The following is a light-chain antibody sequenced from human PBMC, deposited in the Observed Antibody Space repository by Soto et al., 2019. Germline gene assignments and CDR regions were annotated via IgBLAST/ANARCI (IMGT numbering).Light chain of an antibody. CDR3: HQYNNWPPWT. CDR1: ESINNN. V-gene: IGKV3-15*01. CDR2: GAS. Sequence: IVMTQSPATLSVSPGESATLSCRASESINNNLAWYQRRPGQAPRLLIYGASIRATGIPARFSGSGSGTEFTLTISSPQSEDFAVYYCHQYNNWPPWTFGQGTKVEIK. J-gene: IGKJ1*01.